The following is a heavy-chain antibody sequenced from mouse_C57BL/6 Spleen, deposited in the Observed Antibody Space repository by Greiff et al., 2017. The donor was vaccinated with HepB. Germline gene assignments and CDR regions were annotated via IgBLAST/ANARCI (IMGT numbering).Heavy chain of an antibody. CDR3: ARPYYYGSSYGFAY. CDR2: IYPGSGNT. D-gene: IGHD1-1*01. CDR1: GYTFTDYY. V-gene: IGHV1-76*01. J-gene: IGHJ3*01. Sequence: LKESGAELVRPGASVKLSCKASGYTFTDYYINWVKQRPGQGLEWIARIYPGSGNTYYNEKFKGKATLTAEKSSSTAYMQLSSLTSEDSAVYFCARPYYYGSSYGFAYWGQGTLVTVSA.